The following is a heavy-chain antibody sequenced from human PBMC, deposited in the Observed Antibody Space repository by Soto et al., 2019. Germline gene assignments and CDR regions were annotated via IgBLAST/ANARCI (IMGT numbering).Heavy chain of an antibody. CDR2: ISSSGSTI. CDR1: GFTFSSYE. Sequence: PGGSLRLSCAASGFTFSSYEMKWVRQAPGKGLYWVAYISSSGSTIYYADSVKGRFTISRDNAKNSLYLQMNSLIAEDTAVYYCARDRYYYGSEKGYWGQGTLVTVSS. D-gene: IGHD3-10*01. CDR3: ARDRYYYGSEKGY. J-gene: IGHJ4*02. V-gene: IGHV3-48*03.